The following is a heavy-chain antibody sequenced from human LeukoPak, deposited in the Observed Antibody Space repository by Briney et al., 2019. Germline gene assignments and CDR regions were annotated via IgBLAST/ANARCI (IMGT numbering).Heavy chain of an antibody. Sequence: PGGSLRLSCVTSGISFGSHAMSWVRQAPGKGLEWVSGISGSGDSTYYADSVKGRFTISRDNSKDTLYLQMNSLRAEDTAVYYCANVEVAALDLWGQGTLVTVSS. V-gene: IGHV3-23*01. D-gene: IGHD2-21*02. CDR3: ANVEVAALDL. CDR2: ISGSGDST. J-gene: IGHJ5*02. CDR1: GISFGSHA.